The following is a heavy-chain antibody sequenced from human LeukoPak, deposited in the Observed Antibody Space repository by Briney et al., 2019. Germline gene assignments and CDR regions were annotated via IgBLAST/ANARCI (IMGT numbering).Heavy chain of an antibody. V-gene: IGHV3-30*03. D-gene: IGHD5-12*01. CDR2: ISSDGNDK. Sequence: GGSLRLSCAASGVAFRSYGMHWVRQAPGKGLEWVALISSDGNDKLYGDSVRGRFTISRDDSKSTLYLQMNSLRAEDTAVYYCTTKVIRGNSGDDYDDWGQGTLVTVSS. CDR1: GVAFRSYG. J-gene: IGHJ4*02. CDR3: TTKVIRGNSGDDYDD.